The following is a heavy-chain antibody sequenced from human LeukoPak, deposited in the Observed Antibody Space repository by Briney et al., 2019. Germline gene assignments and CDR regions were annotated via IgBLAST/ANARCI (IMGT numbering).Heavy chain of an antibody. V-gene: IGHV3-48*02. Sequence: PGGSLRLSCAASGFAFSSYNMNWVRQAPGKGLEWLSYIASSGSPTHYADSVGGRFTISRDNAKNSLYLQMNSLRDEDTAVYFCARRPYSDTSGRLSDVWGQGTTVTVSS. D-gene: IGHD3-22*01. CDR1: GFAFSSYN. CDR3: ARRPYSDTSGRLSDV. J-gene: IGHJ6*02. CDR2: IASSGSPT.